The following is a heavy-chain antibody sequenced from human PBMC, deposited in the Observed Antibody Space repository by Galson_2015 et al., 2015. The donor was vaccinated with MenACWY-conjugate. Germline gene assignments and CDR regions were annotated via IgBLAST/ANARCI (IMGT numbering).Heavy chain of an antibody. D-gene: IGHD2/OR15-2a*01. Sequence: SLRLSCATSGFTFGDYALKWFRRAPGKGLELVGLIKSKAYGGTTEYAPSVQGRFTVSRDDSKRIAFLQMNSLKTEDTGVYYCTRDRSTSSYHYGMDVWGQGTTVTVSS. J-gene: IGHJ6*02. CDR2: IKSKAYGGTT. CDR3: TRDRSTSSYHYGMDV. V-gene: IGHV3-49*03. CDR1: GFTFGDYA.